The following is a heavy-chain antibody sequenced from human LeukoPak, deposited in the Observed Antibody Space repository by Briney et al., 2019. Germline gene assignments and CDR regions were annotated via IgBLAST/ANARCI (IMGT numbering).Heavy chain of an antibody. CDR2: MNPNSGNT. Sequence: GASVKVSCKASGYTFTSYGISWVRQAPGQGLEWMGWMNPNSGNTGYAQKFQGRVTMTRNTSISTAYMELGSLRSEDTAVYYCASRRVGSSSPRSFDYWGQGTLVTVSS. D-gene: IGHD6-13*01. CDR1: GYTFTSYG. J-gene: IGHJ4*02. CDR3: ASRRVGSSSPRSFDY. V-gene: IGHV1-8*02.